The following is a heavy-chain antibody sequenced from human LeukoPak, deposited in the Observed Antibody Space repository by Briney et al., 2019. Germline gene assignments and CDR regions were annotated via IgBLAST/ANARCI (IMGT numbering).Heavy chain of an antibody. V-gene: IGHV5-10-1*01. CDR3: ARHEAYYDILTATYYYYGMDV. CDR2: IDPSDSYT. D-gene: IGHD3-9*01. Sequence: GESLRISCKGSGYSFTSYWNSWVRQMPGKGLEWMGRIDPSDSYTNYSPSFQGHVTISADKSISTAYLQWSSLKASDTAMYYCARHEAYYDILTATYYYYGMDVWGKGTTVTVSS. CDR1: GYSFTSYW. J-gene: IGHJ6*04.